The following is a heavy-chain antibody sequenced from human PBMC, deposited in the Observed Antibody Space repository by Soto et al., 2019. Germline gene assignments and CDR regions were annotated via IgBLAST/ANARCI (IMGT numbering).Heavy chain of an antibody. J-gene: IGHJ6*02. Sequence: SVKVSCKASGGTFSSYAISWVRQAPGQGLEWMEGIIPIFGTANYAQKFQGRVTITADESTSTAYMELSSLRSEDTAVYYCASFGSGSYYSGYYGMDVWGQGTKVTVSS. CDR3: ASFGSGSYYSGYYGMDV. CDR2: IIPIFGTA. CDR1: GGTFSSYA. V-gene: IGHV1-69*13. D-gene: IGHD3-10*01.